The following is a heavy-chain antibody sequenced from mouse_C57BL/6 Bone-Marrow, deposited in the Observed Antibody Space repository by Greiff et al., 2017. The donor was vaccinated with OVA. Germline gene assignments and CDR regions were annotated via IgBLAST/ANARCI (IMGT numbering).Heavy chain of an antibody. D-gene: IGHD2-1*01. Sequence: SGAELVRPGASVKLSCTASGFNIKDDYMHWVKQRPEQGLEWIGWIDPENGDTEYASKFQGKATITADTSSNTAYLQLSSLTSEDTAVYYCTTNYRRGYFDYWGQGTTLTVSS. CDR1: GFNIKDDY. CDR2: IDPENGDT. V-gene: IGHV14-4*01. CDR3: TTNYRRGYFDY. J-gene: IGHJ2*01.